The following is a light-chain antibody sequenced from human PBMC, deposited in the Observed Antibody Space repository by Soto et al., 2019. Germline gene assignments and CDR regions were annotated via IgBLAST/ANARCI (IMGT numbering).Light chain of an antibody. CDR2: GNN. J-gene: IGLJ2*01. CDR3: QSYDISLSGSGV. V-gene: IGLV1-40*01. Sequence: QSVLTQPPSVSGAPGQRVTISCTGSNSNIGAGYDVHWYQQLPGTAPKLLIYGNNNRPSGVPDRFSGSKSSTSASLAITGLQAEDEADYYCQSYDISLSGSGVFGGGTKLTVL. CDR1: NSNIGAGYD.